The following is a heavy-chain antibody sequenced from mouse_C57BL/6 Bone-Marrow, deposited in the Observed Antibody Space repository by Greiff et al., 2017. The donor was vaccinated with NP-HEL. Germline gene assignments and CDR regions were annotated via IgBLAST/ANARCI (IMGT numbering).Heavy chain of an antibody. Sequence: VKLMESGPGLVQPSQSLSITCTVSGFSLTSYGVHWVRQSPGKGLEWLGVIWRGGSTDYNAAFMSRLSITKDNSKSQVFFKMNSLQADDTAIYYCAAFYSGSSYGYFDVWGTGTTVTVSS. CDR1: GFSLTSYG. J-gene: IGHJ1*03. V-gene: IGHV2-5*01. CDR3: AAFYSGSSYGYFDV. D-gene: IGHD1-1*01. CDR2: IWRGGST.